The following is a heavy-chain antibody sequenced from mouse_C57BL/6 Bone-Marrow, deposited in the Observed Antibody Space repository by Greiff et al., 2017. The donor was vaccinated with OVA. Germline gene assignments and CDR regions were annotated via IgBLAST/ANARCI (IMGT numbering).Heavy chain of an antibody. CDR2: IDPANGNT. Sequence: EVQLVESVAELVRPGASVKLSCTASGFNINNTYMHWVKQRPEPGLEWIGRIDPANGNTKYSPKFQGQATITADSSSNPAYLQLSSLTSEDTPMYYCARTGTTVVGDNGGQGTTLTVSS. J-gene: IGHJ2*01. CDR1: GFNINNTY. V-gene: IGHV14-3*01. D-gene: IGHD1-1*01. CDR3: ARTGTTVVGDN.